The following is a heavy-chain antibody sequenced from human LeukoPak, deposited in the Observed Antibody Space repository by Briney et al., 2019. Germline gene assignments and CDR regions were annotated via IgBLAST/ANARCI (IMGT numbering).Heavy chain of an antibody. CDR3: ARDQAESSGFDY. D-gene: IGHD6-6*01. V-gene: IGHV3-33*01. CDR1: GLTFSSYG. J-gene: IGHJ4*02. CDR2: IWCDGSNK. Sequence: PGRSLRLSCAASGLTFSSYGMHWVRQAPGKGLEWVAVIWCDGSNKYYADSVKGGFTISRDNSKNTLYLQMNSLRAEDTAVYYCARDQAESSGFDYWGQGTMVTVSS.